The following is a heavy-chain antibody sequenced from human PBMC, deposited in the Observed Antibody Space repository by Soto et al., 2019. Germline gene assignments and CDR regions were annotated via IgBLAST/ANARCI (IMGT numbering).Heavy chain of an antibody. J-gene: IGHJ4*02. D-gene: IGHD6-6*01. CDR3: AREEKYSSSSGRFDY. V-gene: IGHV4-34*01. CDR1: GGSFSGYY. CDR2: INHSGST. Sequence: PSETLSLTCAVYGGSFSGYYWSWIRQPPGKGLEWIGEINHSGSTNYNPSLKSRVTISVDTSKNQFSLKLSSVTAADTAVYYCAREEKYSSSSGRFDYWGQGTLVTVSS.